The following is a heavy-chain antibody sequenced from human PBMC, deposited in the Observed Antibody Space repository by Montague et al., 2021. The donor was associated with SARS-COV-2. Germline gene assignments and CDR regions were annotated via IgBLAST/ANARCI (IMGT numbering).Heavy chain of an antibody. D-gene: IGHD2-2*01. Sequence: SETLSLTCTVSGGSINSSSYYWGWIRQPPGKGLEWIGSIYSGSTYYNPSLKSRVTISVDTSKNQFSLKLSSVTAADTAVFYCARELGYCSSTNCFHFDYWGQGTPVTVSS. CDR3: ARELGYCSSTNCFHFDY. CDR1: GGSINSSSYY. CDR2: IYSGST. J-gene: IGHJ4*02. V-gene: IGHV4-39*07.